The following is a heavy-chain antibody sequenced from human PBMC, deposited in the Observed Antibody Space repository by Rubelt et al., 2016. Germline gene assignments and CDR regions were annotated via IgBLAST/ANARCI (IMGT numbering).Heavy chain of an antibody. CDR3: ARDGWFDD. CDR1: GFSFSNYW. Sequence: EVQLVESGGGLVKPGGSLRLSCAASGFSFSNYWMHWVRQAPGKGLVWVSRIVHDGDDTAYADSVKGRFTISRDNARNTVNLQMNSLGGEDTAVYYCARDGWFDDWGQGTLVTVSS. V-gene: IGHV3-74*01. CDR2: IVHDGDDT. J-gene: IGHJ5*02.